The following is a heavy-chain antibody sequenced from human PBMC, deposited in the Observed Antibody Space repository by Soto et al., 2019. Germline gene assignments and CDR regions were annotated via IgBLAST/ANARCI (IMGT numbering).Heavy chain of an antibody. D-gene: IGHD1-1*01. J-gene: IGHJ5*02. Sequence: SETLSLTCAVSGASVRSYHWSWIRQAAGKGLEWIGRVQMSGTTNYNPSLKTRVTMSLDTSKNEVSLGMTSVTAADTAVYFCAKDRSTMRWFDPWGQGILVTVSS. V-gene: IGHV4-4*07. CDR3: AKDRSTMRWFDP. CDR1: GASVRSYH. CDR2: VQMSGTT.